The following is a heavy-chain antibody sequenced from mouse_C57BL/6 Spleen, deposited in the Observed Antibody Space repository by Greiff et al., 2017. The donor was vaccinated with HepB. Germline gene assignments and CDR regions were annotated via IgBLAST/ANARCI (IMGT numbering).Heavy chain of an antibody. J-gene: IGHJ2*01. D-gene: IGHD1-1*01. CDR3: AREEHYYGTVDY. CDR2: INPYNGGT. V-gene: IGHV1-19*01. Sequence: EVKVVESGPVLVKPGASVKMSCKASGYTFTDYYMNWVKQSHGKSLEWIGVINPYNGGTSYNQKFKGKATLTVDKSSSTAYMELNSLTSEDSAVYYCAREEHYYGTVDYWGQGTTLTVSS. CDR1: GYTFTDYY.